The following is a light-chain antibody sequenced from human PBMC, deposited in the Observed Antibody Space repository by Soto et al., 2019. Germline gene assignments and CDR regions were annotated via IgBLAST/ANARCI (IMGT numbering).Light chain of an antibody. CDR3: QQYNKWPPLT. CDR1: QSVSSN. J-gene: IGKJ4*01. CDR2: GAS. Sequence: EIVMTQSPATLSVSPRERVTLSCRASQSVSSNLAWYQQKPGQPPRLLIYGASSRATGVPARFSGSGSGTEFTLTVSSLQSEDFAVYYCQQYNKWPPLTFGGGTKVEIK. V-gene: IGKV3-15*01.